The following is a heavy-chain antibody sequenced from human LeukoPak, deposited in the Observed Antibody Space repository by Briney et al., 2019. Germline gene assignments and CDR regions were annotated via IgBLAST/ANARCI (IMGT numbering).Heavy chain of an antibody. V-gene: IGHV4-34*01. CDR2: INHSGST. CDR3: ARFKNRNYYYYMDV. CDR1: GGSFSGYY. J-gene: IGHJ6*03. Sequence: PSETLSLTCAVYGGSFSGYYWCWIRQPPGKGLEWIGEINHSGSTNYNPSLKSRVTISVDTSKNQFSLKLSSVTAADTAVYYCARFKNRNYYYYMDVWGKGTTVTVSS. D-gene: IGHD1-14*01.